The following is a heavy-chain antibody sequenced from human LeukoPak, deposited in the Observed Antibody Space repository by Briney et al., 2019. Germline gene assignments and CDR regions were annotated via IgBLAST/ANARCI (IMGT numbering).Heavy chain of an antibody. CDR3: ARDRPLDY. CDR1: GFTFSSYA. CDR2: ISGSGGGT. J-gene: IGHJ4*02. V-gene: IGHV3-23*01. Sequence: GGSLRLSCAASGFTFSSYAMTWVRQAPGKGLEWVSAISGSGGGTYYADSMKGRFTISRDNAKNTLYLQMNSLRAEDTAVYFCARDRPLDYWGQGTLVTVSS.